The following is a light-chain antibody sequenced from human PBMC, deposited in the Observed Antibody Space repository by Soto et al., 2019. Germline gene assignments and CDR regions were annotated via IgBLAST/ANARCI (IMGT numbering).Light chain of an antibody. CDR3: SSYTSGRDVYV. CDR2: EVS. V-gene: IGLV2-14*01. J-gene: IGLJ1*01. Sequence: QSVLTQPASVSGSPGQSITISCTGTSSDVGSYHYVSWFQQHPGKAPKLIIFEVSDRPSGVSTRFSGYKSGDTASLTISGLQADDEADYYCSSYTSGRDVYVFGGGTKV. CDR1: SSDVGSYHY.